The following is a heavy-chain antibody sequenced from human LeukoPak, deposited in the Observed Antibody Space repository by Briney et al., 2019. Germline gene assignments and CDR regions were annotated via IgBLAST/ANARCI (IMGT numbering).Heavy chain of an antibody. CDR2: INHSRRT. Sequence: PSETLSLTCAVYGGSFSGYFWTWIRQPPGKGLEWIGEINHSRRTNYNPSLMSRVTISVDTSKNQFSLKLSSVTAADTAVYYCASSYYYGSGSYSRWGQGTLVTVSS. CDR3: ASSYYYGSGSYSR. J-gene: IGHJ4*02. D-gene: IGHD3-10*01. CDR1: GGSFSGYF. V-gene: IGHV4-34*01.